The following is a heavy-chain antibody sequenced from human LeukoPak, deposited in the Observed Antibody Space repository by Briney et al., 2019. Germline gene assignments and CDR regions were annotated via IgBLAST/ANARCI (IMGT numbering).Heavy chain of an antibody. CDR2: IIPIFGTA. V-gene: IGHV1-69*13. Sequence: GASVKVSCKASGGTFSSYAISWVRQAPGQELEWMGGIIPIFGTANYAQKFQGRVTITADESTSTAYMELSSLRSEDTAVYYCASRYYDSSGYSSRPFDYFDYWGQGTLVTVSS. CDR1: GGTFSSYA. J-gene: IGHJ4*02. CDR3: ASRYYDSSGYSSRPFDYFDY. D-gene: IGHD3-22*01.